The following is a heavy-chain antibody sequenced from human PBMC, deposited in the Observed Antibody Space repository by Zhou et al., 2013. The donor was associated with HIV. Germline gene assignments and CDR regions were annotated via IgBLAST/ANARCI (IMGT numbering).Heavy chain of an antibody. CDR2: INPKSGDA. J-gene: IGHJ5*02. CDR3: VRDSGPVDFDH. V-gene: IGHV1-2*02. D-gene: IGHD1-26*01. Sequence: QVQLVQSGPEVQGPGASIKISCKSSGYIFREFYVHWVRQSPLHGLEWMGYINPKSGDAHVTQSLQGRLTLSRDSSIRTVYMQLTGLVFDDTALYFCVRDSGPVDFDHWGQG. CDR1: GYIFREFY.